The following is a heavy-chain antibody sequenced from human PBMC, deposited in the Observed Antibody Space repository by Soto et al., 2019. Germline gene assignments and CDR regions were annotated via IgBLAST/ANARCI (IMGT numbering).Heavy chain of an antibody. CDR2: IYQSGST. J-gene: IGHJ6*02. Sequence: QLQLQESGSGLVKPSQTLSLTCAVSGVSISSDGYSWSWIRQPPGKGLEWIGFIYQSGSTYYNPSPKSRCPMSVDRSKNQFSLKLTSVTAADTAVYYCARPYYDFWTSYHYGMDVLGHGTTVTVSS. V-gene: IGHV4-30-2*01. D-gene: IGHD3-3*01. CDR3: ARPYYDFWTSYHYGMDV. CDR1: GVSISSDGYS.